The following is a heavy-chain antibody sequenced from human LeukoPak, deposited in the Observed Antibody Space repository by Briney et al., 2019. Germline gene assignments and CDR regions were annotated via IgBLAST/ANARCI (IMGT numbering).Heavy chain of an antibody. CDR3: AKDNGHYYDSSGYFRY. Sequence: PGGSLRLSWAASVFTFSSYAMSWVRQDPGQGLPWVSAISGSGGSTYYADSVKGRFTISRDNSKNTLYLQMNSLRAEDTAVYYCAKDNGHYYDSSGYFRYWGQGTLVTVSS. D-gene: IGHD3-22*01. CDR2: ISGSGGST. J-gene: IGHJ4*02. CDR1: VFTFSSYA. V-gene: IGHV3-23*01.